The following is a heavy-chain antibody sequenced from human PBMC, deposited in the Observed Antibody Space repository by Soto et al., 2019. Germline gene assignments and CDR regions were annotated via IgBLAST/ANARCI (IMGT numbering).Heavy chain of an antibody. CDR2: ISGSDGRT. J-gene: IGHJ3*02. CDR3: ATHTRWEVLRAFDI. Sequence: EVQLLESGGGLVEPGGSLRLSCAASGFTFSSYAMTWVRRAPGKGLEGVSVISGSDGRTYSADSVKGRFTISRDNSKNTLYLHMNSLRAEDTAVYYGATHTRWEVLRAFDIWGQGTMVTVSS. D-gene: IGHD1-26*01. V-gene: IGHV3-23*01. CDR1: GFTFSSYA.